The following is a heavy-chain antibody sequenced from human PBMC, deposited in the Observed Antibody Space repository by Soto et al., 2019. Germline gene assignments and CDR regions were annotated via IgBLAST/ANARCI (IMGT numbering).Heavy chain of an antibody. J-gene: IGHJ6*02. CDR3: ARDGLGYCRGGSGYSTSGGMDV. CDR1: GFTFSSCG. CDR2: IWYDGSNK. V-gene: IGHV3-33*01. D-gene: IGHD2-15*01. Sequence: PGGSLRLSCAASGFTFSSCGMHWVRQAPGKGLEWVAVIWYDGSNKYYADSVKGRFTISRDNSKNTLYLQMNSLRAEDTAVYYCARDGLGYCRGGSGYSTSGGMDVWGQGTTVTVSS.